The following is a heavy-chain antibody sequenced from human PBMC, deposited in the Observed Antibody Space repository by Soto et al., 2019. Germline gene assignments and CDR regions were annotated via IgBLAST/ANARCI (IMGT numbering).Heavy chain of an antibody. V-gene: IGHV5-51*01. Sequence: PGESLKISCKGSGYSFTSYWIGWVRQMPGKGLEWMGIIYPGDSDTRYSPSFQGQVTISADKSISTAYLQWSSLKASDTAMYYCARMGDCSSTSCYGLFDYWGQGTLVTVSS. CDR1: GYSFTSYW. CDR2: IYPGDSDT. J-gene: IGHJ4*02. CDR3: ARMGDCSSTSCYGLFDY. D-gene: IGHD2-2*01.